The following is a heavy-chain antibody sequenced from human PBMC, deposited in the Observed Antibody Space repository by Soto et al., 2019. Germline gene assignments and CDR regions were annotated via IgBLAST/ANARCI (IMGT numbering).Heavy chain of an antibody. D-gene: IGHD6-13*01. V-gene: IGHV4-4*07. CDR1: SDSISSFY. J-gene: IGHJ4*02. Sequence: PSETLSLTCTVSSDSISSFYWSWIRQPAGKGLEWIGRIYSGGRNNYNPTLKSRVTMSVDTSKNQFSLRLSSVTAADTAMYYCARGSSRWDYWGQGTLVTVSS. CDR2: IYSGGRN. CDR3: ARGSSRWDY.